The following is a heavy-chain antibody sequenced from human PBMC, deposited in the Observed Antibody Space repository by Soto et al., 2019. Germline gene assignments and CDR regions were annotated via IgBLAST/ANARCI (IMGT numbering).Heavy chain of an antibody. J-gene: IGHJ4*02. Sequence: EVQLVESGGGLVQPGGSLRLSCAASGFTFSSYEMNWVRQAPGKGLEWVSYISSSGSTIYYADSVKGRFTISRDNAKNSLYLQMNSLRAEDTAVYYCARVPAKSLSGYDYWGQGTLVTVSS. CDR3: ARVPAKSLSGYDY. CDR1: GFTFSSYE. V-gene: IGHV3-48*03. CDR2: ISSSGSTI. D-gene: IGHD3-22*01.